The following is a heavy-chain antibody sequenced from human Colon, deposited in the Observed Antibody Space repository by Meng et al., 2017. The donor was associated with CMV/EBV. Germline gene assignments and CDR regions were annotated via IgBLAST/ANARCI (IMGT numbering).Heavy chain of an antibody. V-gene: IGHV1-24*01. J-gene: IGHJ6*02. D-gene: IGHD3-10*01. Sequence: ASVKVSCKVFGYTLTELSMHWVRQTPGEGLEWMGGFDPEDGETIYAQKFQGRVTMTEDTSTDTAYMSLSSLTPEDTAVYYCPTGGSWGYYTAHYYGMDVWGQGTMVTVSS. CDR1: GYTLTELS. CDR2: FDPEDGET. CDR3: PTGGSWGYYTAHYYGMDV.